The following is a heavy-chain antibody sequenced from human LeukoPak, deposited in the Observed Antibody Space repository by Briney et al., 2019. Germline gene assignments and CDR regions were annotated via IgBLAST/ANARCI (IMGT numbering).Heavy chain of an antibody. D-gene: IGHD6-13*01. CDR1: GGSFSGYY. J-gene: IGHJ3*02. Sequence: PSETLSLTCAVYGGSFSGYYWSWIRQPPGKGLEWIGEINHSGSTNYNPSLKSRVTISVDTSKNQFSPKLSYVTAADTAVYYCARGPAAGYSSSWYRTDAFDIWGHGTMVTVSS. CDR2: INHSGST. V-gene: IGHV4-34*01. CDR3: ARGPAAGYSSSWYRTDAFDI.